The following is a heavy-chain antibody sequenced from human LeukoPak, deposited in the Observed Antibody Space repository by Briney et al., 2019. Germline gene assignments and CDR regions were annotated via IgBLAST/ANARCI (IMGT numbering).Heavy chain of an antibody. V-gene: IGHV3-23*01. CDR1: GFTFSSYA. Sequence: GGSLRLSCAASGFTFSSYAMSWVRQAPGKGLEWVSAISGSGGSTYYADSVKGRFTISRDNSKNTLYLRMNSLRAEDTAVYYCAKGGWPAGTGDAFDIWGQGTMVTVSS. CDR2: ISGSGGST. CDR3: AKGGWPAGTGDAFDI. J-gene: IGHJ3*02. D-gene: IGHD6-13*01.